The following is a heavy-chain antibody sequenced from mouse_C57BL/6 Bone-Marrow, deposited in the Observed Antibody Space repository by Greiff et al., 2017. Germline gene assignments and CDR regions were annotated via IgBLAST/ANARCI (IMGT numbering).Heavy chain of an antibody. Sequence: QVQLKESGPGLVQPSQSLSITCTVSGFSLTSYGVHWVRQSPGKGLEWLGVIWSGGSTDYNAAFISRLSISKDNSKSQVFFKMNSLQADDTAIYYCARQGFTTVVAKGYWYFDVWGTGTTVTVSS. V-gene: IGHV2-2*01. CDR2: IWSGGST. J-gene: IGHJ1*03. D-gene: IGHD1-1*01. CDR1: GFSLTSYG. CDR3: ARQGFTTVVAKGYWYFDV.